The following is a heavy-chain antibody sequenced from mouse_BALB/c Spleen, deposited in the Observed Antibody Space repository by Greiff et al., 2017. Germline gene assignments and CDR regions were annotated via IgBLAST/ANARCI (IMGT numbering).Heavy chain of an antibody. J-gene: IGHJ3*01. CDR2: ISSGSSTI. V-gene: IGHV5-17*02. Sequence: EVKLMESGGGLVQPGGSRKLSCAASGFTFSSFGMHWVRQAPEKGLEWVAYISSGSSTIYYADTVKGRFTISRDNPKNTLFLQMTSLRSEDTAMYYCARSKYDYAWFAYWGQGTLVTVSA. D-gene: IGHD2-4*01. CDR1: GFTFSSFG. CDR3: ARSKYDYAWFAY.